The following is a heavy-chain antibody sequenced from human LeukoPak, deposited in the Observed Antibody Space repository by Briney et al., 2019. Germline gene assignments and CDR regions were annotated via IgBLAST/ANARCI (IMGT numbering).Heavy chain of an antibody. CDR3: ARGIVATIYFDY. V-gene: IGHV4-59*11. CDR1: GGSISSHY. D-gene: IGHD5-12*01. CDR2: IYYSGST. Sequence: SETLSLTCTVSGGSISSHYWSWIRQPPGKGLEWIGYIYYSGSTNYNPSLKSRVTISVDTSKNQLSLKLSSVTAADTAVYYCARGIVATIYFDYWGQGTLVTVSS. J-gene: IGHJ4*02.